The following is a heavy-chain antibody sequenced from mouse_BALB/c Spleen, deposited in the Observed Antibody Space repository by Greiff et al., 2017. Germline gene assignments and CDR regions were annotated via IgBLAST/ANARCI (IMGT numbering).Heavy chain of an antibody. J-gene: IGHJ3*01. Sequence: VQLQQSGAELVKPGASVKLSCKASGYTFTSYYMYWVKQRPGQGLEWIGEINPSNGGTNYDEKFKSKATLTVDTSSSTAYMQLSSLTSEDSAVYYCTRWAYYGNFGGFAYWGQGTLVTVSA. D-gene: IGHD2-10*01. CDR1: GYTFTSYY. CDR3: TRWAYYGNFGGFAY. CDR2: INPSNGGT. V-gene: IGHV1-53*01.